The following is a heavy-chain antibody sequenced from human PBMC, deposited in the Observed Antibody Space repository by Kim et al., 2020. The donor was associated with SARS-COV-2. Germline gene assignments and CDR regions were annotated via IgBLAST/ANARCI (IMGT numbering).Heavy chain of an antibody. J-gene: IGHJ4*02. V-gene: IGHV5-51*01. CDR2: IYPGDSDT. CDR3: ARRGGNRLQNYFDN. D-gene: IGHD3-10*01. CDR1: GYTFTTYW. Sequence: GESLKISCKGSGYTFTTYWIGWVRQVPGKGLEWMGIIYPGDSDTRYSPSFQGQVTISADKSISTAYLQWSSLKASDTAIYYCARRGGNRLQNYFDNWGQGTLVTVSS.